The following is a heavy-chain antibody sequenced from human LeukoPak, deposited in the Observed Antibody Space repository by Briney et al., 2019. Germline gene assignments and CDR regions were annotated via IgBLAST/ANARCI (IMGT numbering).Heavy chain of an antibody. V-gene: IGHV6-1*01. CDR1: GDSVSTDSAG. J-gene: IGHJ4*02. CDR2: TYYSSKWYN. CDR3: TRGWLQSGFDY. Sequence: SQTLSLTCAISGDSVSTDSAGWNWIRQSPSRGLEWLGRTYYSSKWYNDYTVSVKSRITINPDTSKNQFSLQLNSVTPEDTAVYYCTRGWLQSGFDYWGQGTLVTVSS. D-gene: IGHD5-24*01.